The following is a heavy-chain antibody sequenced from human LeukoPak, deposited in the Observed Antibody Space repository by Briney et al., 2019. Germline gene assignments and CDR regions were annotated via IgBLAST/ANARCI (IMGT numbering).Heavy chain of an antibody. J-gene: IGHJ3*02. V-gene: IGHV4-4*02. CDR3: ARERSAAGYSSSLDAFDI. Sequence: SSGTLSLTCAVSGGSISSNNWWSWVRQPPGKGLEWIGEIYHSGNTNYNPSLKSRVTISVDTSKNQFSLKLSSVTAADTAVYYCARERSAAGYSSSLDAFDIWGQGTMVTVSS. CDR2: IYHSGNT. CDR1: GGSISSNNW. D-gene: IGHD6-13*01.